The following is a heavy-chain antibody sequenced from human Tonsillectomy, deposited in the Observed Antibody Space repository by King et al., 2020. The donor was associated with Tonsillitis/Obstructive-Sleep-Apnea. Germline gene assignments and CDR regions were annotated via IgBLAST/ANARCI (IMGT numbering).Heavy chain of an antibody. CDR2: IRSKAYGGTT. V-gene: IGHV3-49*04. CDR3: TRERIVVVPAAINYYYYYGMDV. CDR1: GFTFGDYA. Sequence: VQLVESGGGLVQPGRSLRLSCTASGFTFGDYAMSWVRQAPGKGLEWVGFIRSKAYGGTTEYAASVKGRFTISRDDSKSIAYLQMNSLKTEDTAVYYCTRERIVVVPAAINYYYYYGMDVWGQGTPVTVSS. J-gene: IGHJ6*02. D-gene: IGHD2-2*01.